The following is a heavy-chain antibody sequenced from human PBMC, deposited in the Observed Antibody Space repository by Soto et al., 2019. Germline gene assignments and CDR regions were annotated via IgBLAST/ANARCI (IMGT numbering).Heavy chain of an antibody. CDR1: GYTFTGYY. D-gene: IGHD6-13*01. CDR2: INPNSGGT. J-gene: IGHJ4*02. Sequence: ASVKVSCKASGYTFTGYYMHWVRQAPGQGLEWMGWINPNSGGTNYAQKFQGRVTITADKSTSTAYMELSSLRSEDTAVYYCARDNRIAAAGTRRKSDFGVLDYWGQGTLVTVSS. V-gene: IGHV1-2*02. CDR3: ARDNRIAAAGTRRKSDFGVLDY.